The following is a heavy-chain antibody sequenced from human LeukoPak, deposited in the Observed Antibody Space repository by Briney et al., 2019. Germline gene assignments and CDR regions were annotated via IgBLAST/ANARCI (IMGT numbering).Heavy chain of an antibody. CDR1: GGSISSYY. V-gene: IGHV4-59*08. D-gene: IGHD6-13*01. J-gene: IGHJ4*02. Sequence: SETLSLTCTVSGGSISSYYWSWIRQPPGKGLEWIGYIYYSGSTNYNPSLKSRVTISVDTSKNQFSLKLSSVTAADTAVYYCARHIAAAGHFDYWGQGTLVTVSS. CDR2: IYYSGST. CDR3: ARHIAAAGHFDY.